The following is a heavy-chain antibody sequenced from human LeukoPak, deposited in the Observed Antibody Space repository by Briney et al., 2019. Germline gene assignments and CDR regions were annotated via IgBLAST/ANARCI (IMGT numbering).Heavy chain of an antibody. CDR1: GYTFTSYG. V-gene: IGHV1-18*01. D-gene: IGHD3-10*01. J-gene: IGHJ4*02. CDR2: ISGYDGNT. CDR3: ARESHVTREDY. Sequence: ASVKVSCKASGYTFTSYGISWVRQAPGQGLEWMGWISGYDGNTDYAQQFQGRLTMTTDTSTSTAYMELRSLRPDDTAVYYCARESHVTREDYWGRGTLVTVSS.